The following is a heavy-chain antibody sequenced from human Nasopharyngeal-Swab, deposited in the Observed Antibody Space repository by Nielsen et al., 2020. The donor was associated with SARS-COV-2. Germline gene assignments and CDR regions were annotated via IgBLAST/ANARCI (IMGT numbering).Heavy chain of an antibody. CDR1: GFTFSNYA. D-gene: IGHD2/OR15-2a*01. Sequence: GESLKISCAASGFTFSNYAMSWVRQAPGRGLEWVSVISGSGGATHSADSAKGRFAISRDNSKNTLYLQMNSLRAEDTAMYYCARAFWAEPWGQGTLVTVSS. CDR2: ISGSGGAT. J-gene: IGHJ5*02. V-gene: IGHV3-23*01. CDR3: ARAFWAEP.